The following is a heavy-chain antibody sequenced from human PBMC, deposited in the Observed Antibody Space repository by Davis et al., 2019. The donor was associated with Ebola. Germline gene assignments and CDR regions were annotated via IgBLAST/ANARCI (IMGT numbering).Heavy chain of an antibody. D-gene: IGHD3-10*01. Sequence: GESLRLSCAASGFTFSSYAMSWVRQAPGKGLEWVSGISGSGGSTNYADSVKGRFTISRDNSKNTLYLQMNSLRAEDTAVYYCCGHLWFGPFDYWGQGTLVTVSS. CDR2: ISGSGGST. J-gene: IGHJ4*02. V-gene: IGHV3-23*01. CDR3: CGHLWFGPFDY. CDR1: GFTFSSYA.